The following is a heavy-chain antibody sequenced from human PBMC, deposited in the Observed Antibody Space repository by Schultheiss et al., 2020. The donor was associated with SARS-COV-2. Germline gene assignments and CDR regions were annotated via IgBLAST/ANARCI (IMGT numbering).Heavy chain of an antibody. CDR1: GYTFTSYG. CDR3: ARVRYSSSLFDY. V-gene: IGHV1-46*01. CDR2: INPSGGST. D-gene: IGHD6-6*01. J-gene: IGHJ4*02. Sequence: ASVKVSCKASGYTFTSYGISWVRQAPGQGLEWMGIINPSGGSTSYAQKFQGRVTMTRDTSTSTAYMELSSLRSEDTAVYYCARVRYSSSLFDYWGQGTLVTVSS.